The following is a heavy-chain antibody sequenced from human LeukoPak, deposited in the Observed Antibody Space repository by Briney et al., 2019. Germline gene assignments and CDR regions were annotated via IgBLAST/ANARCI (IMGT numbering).Heavy chain of an antibody. CDR2: ISSSSSYI. J-gene: IGHJ3*02. V-gene: IGHV3-21*01. CDR3: ARGVTIDAFDI. CDR1: GFTFSSYW. D-gene: IGHD3-3*01. Sequence: GGSLRLSCAASGFTFSSYWMSWVRQAPGKGLEWVSSISSSSSYIYYADSVKGRFTISRDNAKNSLYLQMNSLRAEDTAVYYCARGVTIDAFDIWGQGTMVTVSS.